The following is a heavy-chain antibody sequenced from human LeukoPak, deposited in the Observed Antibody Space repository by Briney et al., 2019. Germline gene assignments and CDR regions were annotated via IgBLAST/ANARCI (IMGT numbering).Heavy chain of an antibody. D-gene: IGHD2-2*02. CDR2: FDTEDGET. CDR1: GYTLTELS. Sequence: AASVKVSCKFSGYTLTELSMHWVRQAPGKRLEWMGGFDTEDGETIYAQKFKGRVTMTEDTSKDTAYIEMSSLRSEDTAVYYCATKTPADIAYFDYWGQGTLVTVSS. J-gene: IGHJ4*02. V-gene: IGHV1-24*01. CDR3: ATKTPADIAYFDY.